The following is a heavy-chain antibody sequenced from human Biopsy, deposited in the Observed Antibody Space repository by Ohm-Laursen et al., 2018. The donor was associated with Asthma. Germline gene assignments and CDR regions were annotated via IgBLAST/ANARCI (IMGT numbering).Heavy chain of an antibody. CDR2: PHHSGYT. CDR3: ARHWDWGSFFDY. V-gene: IGHV4-34*01. J-gene: IGHJ4*02. Sequence: SETLSLTCAVYGGSFSSNYWSWIRQTPGKGLEWLGDPHHSGYTNYNPSLSSRLTLSVDTPKNPFSLKLSSVTAADTAMYYCARHWDWGSFFDYWGQGTPVTVSS. D-gene: IGHD7-27*01. CDR1: GGSFSSNY.